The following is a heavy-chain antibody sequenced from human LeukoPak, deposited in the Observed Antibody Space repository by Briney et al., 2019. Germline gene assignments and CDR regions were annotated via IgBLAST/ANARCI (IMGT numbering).Heavy chain of an antibody. CDR1: GFTFSSYA. CDR3: ATMWGPGVLIGY. Sequence: GGSLRLSCAASGFTFSSYAMSWVRQAPGKGLEWVSAISGSGGSTYYADSVKGRFPISRDDSKNTAYLQMNSLKTEDTAVYYCATMWGPGVLIGYWGQGTLVTVSS. V-gene: IGHV3-23*01. CDR2: ISGSGGST. J-gene: IGHJ4*02. D-gene: IGHD7-27*01.